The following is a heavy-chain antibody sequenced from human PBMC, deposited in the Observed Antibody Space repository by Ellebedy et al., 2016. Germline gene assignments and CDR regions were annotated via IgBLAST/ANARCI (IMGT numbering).Heavy chain of an antibody. CDR2: ISSSSSTI. Sequence: GGSLRLSCAASGFTFSSYSMNWVRQAPGKGLEWVSYISSSSSTIYYADSVKGRFTISRDNAKNSLYLQMNSLRDEDTAVYYCARDLQQWLVGGFDYWGQGTLVTVSS. CDR3: ARDLQQWLVGGFDY. V-gene: IGHV3-48*02. D-gene: IGHD6-19*01. J-gene: IGHJ4*02. CDR1: GFTFSSYS.